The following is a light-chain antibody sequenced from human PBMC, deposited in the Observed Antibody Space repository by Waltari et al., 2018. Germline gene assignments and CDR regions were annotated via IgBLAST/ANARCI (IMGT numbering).Light chain of an antibody. CDR1: SGSVSTRHY. Sequence: QTVVTQEPSFSVSPGGTVTLTCGLSSGSVSTRHYPSWYQQTPGQAPRTLVYGQSTRSSGLPDRFTGSNLGNKAALSLTRAQADDGSDYFWLLYMGSGVLVFGGGTKLTVL. CDR3: LLYMGSGVLV. V-gene: IGLV8-61*01. CDR2: GQS. J-gene: IGLJ3*02.